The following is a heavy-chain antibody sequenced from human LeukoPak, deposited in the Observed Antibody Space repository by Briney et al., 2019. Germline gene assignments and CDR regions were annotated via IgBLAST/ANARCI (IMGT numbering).Heavy chain of an antibody. CDR2: INSDGSST. D-gene: IGHD6-13*01. V-gene: IGHV3-74*01. Sequence: GGSLRLSCAASGFTFSSYWVHWVRQAPGKGLVWVSRINSDGSSTSYADSVKGRFTISRDNAKNTLYLQMNSLRAEDTAVYYCAEGIAAAGIDYWGQGTLVTVSS. J-gene: IGHJ4*02. CDR1: GFTFSSYW. CDR3: AEGIAAAGIDY.